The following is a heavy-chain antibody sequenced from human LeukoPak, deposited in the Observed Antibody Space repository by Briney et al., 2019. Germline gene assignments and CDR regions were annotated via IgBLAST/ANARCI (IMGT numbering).Heavy chain of an antibody. CDR1: GFTFDDYA. CDR3: AKAEAGTIFGVALDY. V-gene: IGHV3-9*01. CDR2: ISWNSGSI. J-gene: IGHJ4*02. D-gene: IGHD3-3*01. Sequence: GGSLRLSCAASGFTFDDYAMHWVRQAPGKGLEWVSGISWNSGSIGYADSVKGRFTISRDNAKNSLYLQMNSLRAEDTAVYYCAKAEAGTIFGVALDYWGQGTLVTVSS.